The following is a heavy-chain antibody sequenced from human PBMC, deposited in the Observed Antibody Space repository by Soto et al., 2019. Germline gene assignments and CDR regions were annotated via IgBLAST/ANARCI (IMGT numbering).Heavy chain of an antibody. CDR3: ARDFIRHCSSTSCYYYYYGMDV. V-gene: IGHV1-69*06. D-gene: IGHD2-2*01. Sequence: GASVKVSCKASGGTFSSYAISWVRQAPGQGLGWMRGIIPIFGTANYAQKFQGRVTITADKSTSTAYMELSSLRSEDTAVYYCARDFIRHCSSTSCYYYYYGMDVWGQGTTVTVSS. CDR2: IIPIFGTA. CDR1: GGTFSSYA. J-gene: IGHJ6*02.